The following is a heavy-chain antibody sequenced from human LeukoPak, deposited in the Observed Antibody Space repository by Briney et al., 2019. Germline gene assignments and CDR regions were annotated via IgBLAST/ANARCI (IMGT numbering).Heavy chain of an antibody. J-gene: IGHJ4*02. CDR1: GYTFTGYY. D-gene: IGHD3-10*01. V-gene: IGHV1-2*02. CDR3: ARMYYYGSGTYYGDY. CDR2: INPNSGDT. Sequence: ASVKVSCKASGYTFTGYYMHWVRQAPGQGLEWMGWINPNSGDTNYAEKFQGRVTMIRDSSINTAYMELSRLRSDDTAVYYCARMYYYGSGTYYGDYWGQGSLVTVSS.